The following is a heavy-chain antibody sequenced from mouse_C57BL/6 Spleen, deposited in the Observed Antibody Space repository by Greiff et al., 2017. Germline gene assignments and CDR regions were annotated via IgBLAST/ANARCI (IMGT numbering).Heavy chain of an antibody. Sequence: EVKLQESGPELVKPGASVKISCKASGYSFPDYNMNWVKQRNGKSLEWIGVINPNYGTTSYNQKFKGKATLTVDQSSSTAYMQLNSLTSGDSAVYYCARAAIYYGSYWYFDVWGTGTTVTVSS. CDR3: ARAAIYYGSYWYFDV. V-gene: IGHV1-39*01. CDR2: INPNYGTT. CDR1: GYSFPDYN. J-gene: IGHJ1*03. D-gene: IGHD2-2*01.